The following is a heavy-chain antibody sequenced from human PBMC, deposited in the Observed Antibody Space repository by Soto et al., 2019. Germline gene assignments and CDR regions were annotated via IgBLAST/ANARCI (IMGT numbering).Heavy chain of an antibody. Sequence: SETLSLTCTVSGGSISRYYWSWIRQPPGKGLEWIGYIYYSGSTNYNPSLKSRVTISVDTSKNQFSLKLSSVTAADTAVYYCAIDSGYSYGYTLDHWGQGTLVTVSS. CDR1: GGSISRYY. CDR2: IYYSGST. CDR3: AIDSGYSYGYTLDH. V-gene: IGHV4-59*01. J-gene: IGHJ4*02. D-gene: IGHD5-18*01.